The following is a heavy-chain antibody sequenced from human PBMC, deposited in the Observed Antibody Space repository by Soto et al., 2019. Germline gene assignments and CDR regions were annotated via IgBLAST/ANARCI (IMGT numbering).Heavy chain of an antibody. CDR1: GGSFSGYY. J-gene: IGHJ2*01. Sequence: SETLSLTCAVYGGSFSGYYWSWIRQPPGKGLEWIGEINHSGSTNYNPSLKSRVTISVDTSKNQFSLKLSSVTAADTTVYYFARGFTGDSYWYFDLWGRGTLVTVSS. CDR3: ARGFTGDSYWYFDL. D-gene: IGHD2-8*02. V-gene: IGHV4-34*01. CDR2: INHSGST.